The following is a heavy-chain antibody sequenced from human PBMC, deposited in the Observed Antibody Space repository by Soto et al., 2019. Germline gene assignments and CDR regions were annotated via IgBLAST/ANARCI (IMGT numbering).Heavy chain of an antibody. V-gene: IGHV4-30-2*01. J-gene: IGHJ3*02. D-gene: IGHD3-9*01. CDR2: IYHSVST. CDR3: ARTQWDYDVLTGRLWGAFNI. Sequence: QVQLQESGSGLMKPSQTLSLTCAVSGGSISSGGYSWSWIRQPPGKGLEWIGNIYHSVSTYYNPYLPSRFTISVAKSRNQFSLKLTSVTAADTAVYSCARTQWDYDVLTGRLWGAFNIWGQGTMVTVSS. CDR1: GGSISSGGYS.